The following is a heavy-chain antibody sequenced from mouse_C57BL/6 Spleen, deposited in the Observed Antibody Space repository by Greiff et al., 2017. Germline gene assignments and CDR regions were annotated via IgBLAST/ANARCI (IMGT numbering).Heavy chain of an antibody. CDR1: GYAFTNYL. D-gene: IGHD1-1*01. CDR3: AASIDYYGSSYWAY. Sequence: VQLQQSGAELVRPGTSVKVSCKASGYAFTNYLIEWVKQRPGQGLEWIGVINPGSGGTNYNEKFKGKATLTADKSSSTAYMQLSSLTSEDSAVYFCAASIDYYGSSYWAYWGQGTLVTVSA. V-gene: IGHV1-54*01. CDR2: INPGSGGT. J-gene: IGHJ3*01.